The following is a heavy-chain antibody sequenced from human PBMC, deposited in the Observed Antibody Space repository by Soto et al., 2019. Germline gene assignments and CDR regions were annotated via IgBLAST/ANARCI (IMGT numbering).Heavy chain of an antibody. V-gene: IGHV1-2*02. CDR2: INPNSGGT. CDR3: ARQKRAVAAYNWFDP. Sequence: ASVKVSCKASGYTFTGYYMHWVRQAPGQGLEWMGWINPNSGGTNYAQKFQGRATMTRDTSISTAYMELSRLRSDDTAVYYCARQKRAVAAYNWFDPWGQGTLVTVSS. CDR1: GYTFTGYY. J-gene: IGHJ5*02. D-gene: IGHD6-19*01.